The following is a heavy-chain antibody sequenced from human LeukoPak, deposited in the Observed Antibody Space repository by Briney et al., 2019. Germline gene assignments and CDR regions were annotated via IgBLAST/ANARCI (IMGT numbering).Heavy chain of an antibody. V-gene: IGHV4-34*01. CDR3: ARVTYCSSTSCFYYYYYGMDV. J-gene: IGHJ6*02. D-gene: IGHD2-2*01. CDR1: GGSFSGDY. CDR2: INHSGST. Sequence: SETLSLTCAVYGGSFSGDYWSWIRQPPGKGLEWIGEINHSGSTNYNPSLKSRVTISVDTSKNQFSLKLSSVTAADTAVYYCARVTYCSSTSCFYYYYYGMDVWGQGTTVTVSS.